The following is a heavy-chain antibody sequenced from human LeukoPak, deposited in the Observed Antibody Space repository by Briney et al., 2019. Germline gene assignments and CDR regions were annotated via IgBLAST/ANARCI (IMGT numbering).Heavy chain of an antibody. V-gene: IGHV1-69*13. Sequence: SVNVSCKASGGTFSSYAISWVRQAPGQGLEWMGGIIPIFGTANYAQKFQGRVTITADESTSTAYMELSSLGSEDTAVYYCAVAMVRGVIRYYYYGMDVWGQGTTVTVSS. CDR1: GGTFSSYA. D-gene: IGHD3-10*01. CDR2: IIPIFGTA. CDR3: AVAMVRGVIRYYYYGMDV. J-gene: IGHJ6*02.